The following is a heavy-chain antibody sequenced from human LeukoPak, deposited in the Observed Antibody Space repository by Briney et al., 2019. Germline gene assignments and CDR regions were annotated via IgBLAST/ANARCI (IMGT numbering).Heavy chain of an antibody. J-gene: IGHJ6*04. CDR1: GFTFSSYA. CDR3: AKDILWFGESGNGLDV. Sequence: GGSLRLSCAASGFTFSSYALSWVRQPPGRGLEWVSAISGSGGSTYYADSVKGRFTISRDNSKNTLYLQMNSLRAEDTALYYCAKDILWFGESGNGLDVWGKGTTVTVSS. D-gene: IGHD3-10*01. V-gene: IGHV3-23*01. CDR2: ISGSGGST.